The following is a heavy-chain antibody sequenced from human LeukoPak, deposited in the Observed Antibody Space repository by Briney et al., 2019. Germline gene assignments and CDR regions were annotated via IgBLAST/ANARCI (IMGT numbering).Heavy chain of an antibody. CDR3: AKARIAAAGTGAFDV. V-gene: IGHV3-23*01. Sequence: TGGSLRLSCAASGLTVSSYGMTWVRQAPGKGLEWVSAFSATDGSAQYAESVRGRFTISRGNSKNSLYLQMNSLRDEDTAVYFCAKARIAAAGTGAFDVWGQGTMVTVSS. CDR1: GLTVSSYG. CDR2: FSATDGSA. D-gene: IGHD6-13*01. J-gene: IGHJ3*01.